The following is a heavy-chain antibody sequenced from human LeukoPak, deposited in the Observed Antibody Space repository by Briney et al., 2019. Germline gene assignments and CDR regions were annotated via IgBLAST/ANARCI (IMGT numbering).Heavy chain of an antibody. CDR3: AKGISIYSYFDN. CDR1: GFTFSSFA. CDR2: ISASGGST. D-gene: IGHD3-16*02. Sequence: PGGSLRLSCAASGFTFSSFAMSWVRQAPGKGLEWISVISASGGSTYYADSVKGRPTISRDNSKNTLHLQMNSLRAEDTAVYYCAKGISIYSYFDNWGQGTLVTVSS. J-gene: IGHJ4*02. V-gene: IGHV3-23*01.